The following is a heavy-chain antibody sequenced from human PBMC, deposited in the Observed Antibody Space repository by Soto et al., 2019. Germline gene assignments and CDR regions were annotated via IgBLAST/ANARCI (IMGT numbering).Heavy chain of an antibody. Sequence: QVQLVQSGAEVKKPGSSVKVSCKASGGTFSSYALSWVRQAPGQGLEWMGGIIPIFGTANYAQKFQGRVTSTADESTSTAYMELSSLRAEDTAVYYCAREVGSGWYGGYFDYGGQGTLVTVSS. V-gene: IGHV1-69*01. CDR1: GGTFSSYA. J-gene: IGHJ4*02. CDR2: IIPIFGTA. CDR3: AREVGSGWYGGYFDY. D-gene: IGHD6-19*01.